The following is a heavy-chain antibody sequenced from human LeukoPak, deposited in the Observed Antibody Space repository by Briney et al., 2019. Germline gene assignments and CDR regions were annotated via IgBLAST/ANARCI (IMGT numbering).Heavy chain of an antibody. J-gene: IGHJ4*02. CDR1: GGSISSSSYY. Sequence: KPSETLSLTCTVSGGSISSSSYYWGWIRQPPGKGLEWIGSIYYSGSTYYNPSLKSRVTISVDTSKNQFSLQLNSVTPEDTAMYYCAATVVTELDYWGQGTLVTVSS. V-gene: IGHV4-39*07. D-gene: IGHD3-22*01. CDR3: AATVVTELDY. CDR2: IYYSGST.